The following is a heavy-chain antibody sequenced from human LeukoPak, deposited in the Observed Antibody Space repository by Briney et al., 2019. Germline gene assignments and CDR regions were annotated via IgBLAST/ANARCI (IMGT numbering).Heavy chain of an antibody. CDR3: ARVGGIQLWLLHYFDY. V-gene: IGHV1-2*02. D-gene: IGHD5-18*01. CDR2: INPNSGGT. Sequence: ASVKVSCKASGYTFTGYYMHWVRQAPGQGLEWMGWINPNSGGTKYAQKFQGRVTMTRDTSISTAYMELSRLRSDDTAVYYCARVGGIQLWLLHYFDYWGQGTLVTVSS. CDR1: GYTFTGYY. J-gene: IGHJ4*02.